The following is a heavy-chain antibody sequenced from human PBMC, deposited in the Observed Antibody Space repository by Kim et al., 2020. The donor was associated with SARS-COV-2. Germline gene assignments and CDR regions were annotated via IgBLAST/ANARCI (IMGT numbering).Heavy chain of an antibody. J-gene: IGHJ4*02. CDR1: GGSISSGSYY. CDR2: IYTSGST. D-gene: IGHD6-13*01. Sequence: SETLSLTCTVSGGSISSGSYYWSWIRQPAGKGLEWIGRIYTSGSTNYNPSLKSRVTISVDTSKNQFSLKLSSVTAADTAVYYCARTPGGMNFDYWGQGTLVTVSS. CDR3: ARTPGGMNFDY. V-gene: IGHV4-61*02.